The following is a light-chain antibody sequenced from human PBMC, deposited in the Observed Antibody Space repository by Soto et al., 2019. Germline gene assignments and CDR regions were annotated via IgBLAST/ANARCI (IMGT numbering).Light chain of an antibody. CDR1: QSIARD. J-gene: IGKJ1*01. CDR3: QQSYSTPPWT. Sequence: DIQMTQSPSSLSASVGDRVTITCRARQSIARDLNWYQQKSGKAPKFLIYAASSLQNGVPSRFSGRGSGTDFTLTSSSLQPEDSATYFCQQSYSTPPWTFGQGTKVDIK. CDR2: AAS. V-gene: IGKV1-39*01.